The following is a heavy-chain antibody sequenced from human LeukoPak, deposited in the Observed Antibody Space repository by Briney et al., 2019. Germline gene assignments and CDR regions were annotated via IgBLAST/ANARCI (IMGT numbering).Heavy chain of an antibody. CDR3: ARGPTHYRYSSRWYAPHY. J-gene: IGHJ4*02. CDR1: GYTFTSYD. CDR2: MNPNSGNT. V-gene: IGHV1-8*01. Sequence: GASVKVSCKASGYTFTSYDINWVRQATGQVLEWMGWMNPNSGNTGYAQKFQGRVTMTRNTSISTAYMELSSLRSEDTAVYYCARGPTHYRYSSRWYAPHYWGQGTLVTVSS. D-gene: IGHD6-13*01.